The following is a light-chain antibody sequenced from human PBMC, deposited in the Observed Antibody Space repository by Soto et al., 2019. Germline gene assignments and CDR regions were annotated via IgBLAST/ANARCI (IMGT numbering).Light chain of an antibody. CDR3: QQYGSSLTWT. Sequence: EIVLTQSPGTLSLSPGERATLSCRPSQSVSSSYLAWYQQKPGQAPRLLIYGASSRATGIPDRFSGSGSGTDFTLTISRLEPEDFAVYYCQQYGSSLTWTFGQGTMVDIK. V-gene: IGKV3-20*01. CDR2: GAS. CDR1: QSVSSSY. J-gene: IGKJ1*01.